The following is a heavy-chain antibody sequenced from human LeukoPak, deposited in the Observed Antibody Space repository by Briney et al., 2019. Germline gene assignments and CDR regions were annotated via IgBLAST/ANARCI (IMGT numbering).Heavy chain of an antibody. V-gene: IGHV1-2*02. J-gene: IGHJ5*02. CDR3: ARDLDYYDSSGSGWFDP. Sequence: ASVKVSCKASGYIFTGYYMHWVRQAPGQGLEWMGWINPNSGGTNSAQKFQGRVTMTRDTSISTAYMELSRLTSDDTAVYYCARDLDYYDSSGSGWFDPWGQGTLVTVSS. D-gene: IGHD3-22*01. CDR2: INPNSGGT. CDR1: GYIFTGYY.